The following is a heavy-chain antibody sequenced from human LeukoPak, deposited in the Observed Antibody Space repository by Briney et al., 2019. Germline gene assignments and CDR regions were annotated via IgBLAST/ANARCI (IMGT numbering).Heavy chain of an antibody. CDR3: ARSVTTSLMRVD. CDR1: GGTFSSYA. Sequence: GASVKVSCKASGGTFSSYAVSWVRQAPGQGLEWMGRIIPILGIANYAQKFQGGVTITADKSTSTAYMELSSLRSEDTAVYYCARSVTTSLMRVDWGQGTLVTVSS. D-gene: IGHD4-11*01. J-gene: IGHJ4*02. V-gene: IGHV1-69*04. CDR2: IIPILGIA.